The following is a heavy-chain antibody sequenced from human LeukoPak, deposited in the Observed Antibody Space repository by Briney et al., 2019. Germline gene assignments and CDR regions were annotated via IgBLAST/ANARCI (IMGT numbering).Heavy chain of an antibody. V-gene: IGHV4-39*07. CDR2: IYYSGST. Sequence: PSETLSLTCTVSGGSISSSSYYWGWIRQPPGRGLEWIGSIYYSGSTYYNPSLKRRVTISVDTSKTQFSLKLSSVTAADTAVYYCARAIAVAGTFFDYWGQGTLVTVSS. CDR1: GGSISSSSYY. D-gene: IGHD6-19*01. J-gene: IGHJ4*02. CDR3: ARAIAVAGTFFDY.